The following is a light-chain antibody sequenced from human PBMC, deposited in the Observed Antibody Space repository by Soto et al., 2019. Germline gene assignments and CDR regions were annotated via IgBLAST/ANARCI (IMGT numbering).Light chain of an antibody. Sequence: EIVLTQSPGTLSLSPGERATLSCRASQSVTSNYLAWYQQKPGQAHRLLFYGASSRATGIPDRFSGSGSGTDFTLTISRLEPEDFAVYYCQQYGSSPRTFGQGTKVEI. CDR1: QSVTSNY. CDR2: GAS. J-gene: IGKJ1*01. CDR3: QQYGSSPRT. V-gene: IGKV3-20*01.